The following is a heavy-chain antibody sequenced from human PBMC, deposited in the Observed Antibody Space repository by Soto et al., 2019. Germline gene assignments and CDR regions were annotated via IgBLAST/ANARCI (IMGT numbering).Heavy chain of an antibody. CDR2: INPNSGGT. D-gene: IGHD3-3*01. Sequence: ASVKVSCKASGYTFTGYYMHWVRQAPGQGLEWMGWINPNSGGTNYAQKFQGRVTMTRDTSISTAYMELSRLRSDDTAVYYCARGXGDFWSGYYLRNNWFDPWGQGTLVTVSS. CDR1: GYTFTGYY. V-gene: IGHV1-2*02. CDR3: ARGXGDFWSGYYLRNNWFDP. J-gene: IGHJ5*02.